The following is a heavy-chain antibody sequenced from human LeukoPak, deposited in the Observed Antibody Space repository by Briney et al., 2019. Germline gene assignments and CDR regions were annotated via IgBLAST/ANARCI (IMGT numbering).Heavy chain of an antibody. D-gene: IGHD6-13*01. Sequence: PGGSLRLSCAASGFTFSSYAMSWVRQAPGKGLEWVSTITGSGGNTYYADSVKGRLTLSRDSSKNTLYLQMNSLRAEDTAVYYCAKNREPTGYSSSWFDPWGQGTLVTASS. CDR3: AKNREPTGYSSSWFDP. CDR1: GFTFSSYA. V-gene: IGHV3-23*01. CDR2: ITGSGGNT. J-gene: IGHJ5*02.